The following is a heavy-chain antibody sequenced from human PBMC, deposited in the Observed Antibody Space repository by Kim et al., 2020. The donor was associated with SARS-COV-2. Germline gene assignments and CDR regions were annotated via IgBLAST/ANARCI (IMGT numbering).Heavy chain of an antibody. CDR3: ARGSSGYRATLDY. CDR2: IFYTGST. CDR1: GGSISSYY. D-gene: IGHD2-2*02. Sequence: SETLSLTRTVSGGSISSYYWSWIRQPPGKGPEWIGYIFYTGSTTYNPSLKSRVTISVDASKNQFSLKLSSLTAADTAVYYCARGSSGYRATLDYWGQGTLVTVSS. J-gene: IGHJ4*02. V-gene: IGHV4-59*01.